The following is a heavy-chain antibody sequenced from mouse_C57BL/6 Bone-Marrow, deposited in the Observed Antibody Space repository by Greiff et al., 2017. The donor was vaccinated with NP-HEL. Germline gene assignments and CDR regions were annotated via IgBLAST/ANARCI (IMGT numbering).Heavy chain of an antibody. J-gene: IGHJ2*01. CDR1: GYTFTSYW. CDR2: IYPSDSET. V-gene: IGHV1-61*01. CDR3: ASRYDYDEGGNY. D-gene: IGHD2-4*01. Sequence: QVQLQQPGAELVRPGSSVKLSCKASGYTFTSYWMDWVKQRPGQGLEWIGNIYPSDSETHYNQKFKDKATLTVDKSSSTAYMQLSSLTSEDSAVYYCASRYDYDEGGNYWGQGTTLTVSS.